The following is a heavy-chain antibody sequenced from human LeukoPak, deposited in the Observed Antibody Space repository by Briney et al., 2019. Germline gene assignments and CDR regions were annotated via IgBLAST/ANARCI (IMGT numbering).Heavy chain of an antibody. J-gene: IGHJ4*02. D-gene: IGHD4-17*01. Sequence: KPSETLSLTCAVYGGSLNGHYWSWIRQPPGKGLEWIGEGSESGGTKFNPSLRSRVTISADTSKNQFSLKLNSVTAADTAVYYCARVGYGDSHGGFFDYWGQGTLVTVSS. CDR3: ARVGYGDSHGGFFDY. V-gene: IGHV4-34*01. CDR1: GGSLNGHY. CDR2: GSESGGT.